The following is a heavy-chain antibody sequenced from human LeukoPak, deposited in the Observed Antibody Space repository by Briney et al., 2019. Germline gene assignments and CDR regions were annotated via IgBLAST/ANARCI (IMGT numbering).Heavy chain of an antibody. V-gene: IGHV4-39*07. J-gene: IGHJ4*02. Sequence: SETLSLTCTVSGGSISSSSSYWGWIRQPPGKGLEWIGSIDYSGNTYYNPSLKSRVTISEDTSNNHFSLKLNSVTAADTAVYYCARLIYYDLLTGQYYFDYWGQGTLVTVSS. CDR3: ARLIYYDLLTGQYYFDY. D-gene: IGHD3-9*01. CDR2: IDYSGNT. CDR1: GGSISSSSSY.